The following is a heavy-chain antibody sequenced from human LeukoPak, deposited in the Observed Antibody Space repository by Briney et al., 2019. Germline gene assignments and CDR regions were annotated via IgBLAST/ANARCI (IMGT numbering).Heavy chain of an antibody. J-gene: IGHJ5*02. Sequence: SETLSLTCTVSGGSISSSSYYWGWIRQPPGKGLEWIGSIYYSGSTYYNPSLRSRVTISVDTSKNQFSLKLSSVTAADTAVYYCARDSGPLHEQLGPCSLCWFDPWGQGTLVTVSS. CDR2: IYYSGST. D-gene: IGHD6-6*01. CDR1: GGSISSSSYY. CDR3: ARDSGPLHEQLGPCSLCWFDP. V-gene: IGHV4-39*07.